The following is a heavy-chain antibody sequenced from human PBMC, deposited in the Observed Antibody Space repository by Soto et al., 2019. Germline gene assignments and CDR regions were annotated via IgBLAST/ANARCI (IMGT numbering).Heavy chain of an antibody. V-gene: IGHV4-39*01. CDR1: GGSISSSSYY. CDR3: ARHGSRSSGWYYNWFDP. Sequence: QLQLQESGPGLVKPSETLSLTCTVSGGSISSSSYYWGWIRQPPGKGLEWIGSIYYSGSTYYNPSLKSRGTISVDTSKNQSSLKLSSVTAADTAVYYCARHGSRSSGWYYNWFDPWGQGTLVTVSS. CDR2: IYYSGST. D-gene: IGHD6-19*01. J-gene: IGHJ5*02.